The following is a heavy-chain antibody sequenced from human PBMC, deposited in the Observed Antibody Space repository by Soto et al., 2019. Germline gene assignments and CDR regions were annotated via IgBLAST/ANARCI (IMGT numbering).Heavy chain of an antibody. D-gene: IGHD6-25*01. CDR3: AKELRSSSGPIYYYYHYGMDV. CDR1: GFTFSSYG. V-gene: IGHV3-30*18. CDR2: ISYDGSNK. J-gene: IGHJ6*02. Sequence: PGGSLRLSCAASGFTFSSYGMHWVRQAPGKGLEWVAVISYDGSNKDYADSVKGRFTISRDNSKNTLYLQMNSLRAEDTAVYYCAKELRSSSGPIYYYYHYGMDVWGQGTTVTV.